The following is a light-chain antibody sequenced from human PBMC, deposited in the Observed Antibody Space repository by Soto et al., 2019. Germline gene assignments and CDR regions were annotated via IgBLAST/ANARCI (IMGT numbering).Light chain of an antibody. CDR2: DAS. Sequence: EIVLTQSPATLSLSPGERATLSCRASQSVKNYLAWYQQKPGQAPRLLIYDASNRATGIPARFSGSGSGTDFTFTISSLEPEDSAVYYCQQRSNWPPVTFGGGTKGDIK. CDR1: QSVKNY. CDR3: QQRSNWPPVT. V-gene: IGKV3-11*01. J-gene: IGKJ4*01.